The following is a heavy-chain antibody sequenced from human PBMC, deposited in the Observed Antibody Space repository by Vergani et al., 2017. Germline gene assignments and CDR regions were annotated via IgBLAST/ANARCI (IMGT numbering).Heavy chain of an antibody. CDR2: IRGSGGST. CDR3: AKNFRSKSSSWDPSRYYYYYMDV. V-gene: IGHV3-23*04. Sequence: VQLVESGGGLVKPGGSLRLSCAASGFTFSSYAMSWVRQAPGKGLEWVSAIRGSGGSTYYADSAKGRFTISRDNSKNTLYLQMNSLRAEDTAVYYCAKNFRSKSSSWDPSRYYYYYMDVWGKGTTVTVSS. CDR1: GFTFSSYA. J-gene: IGHJ6*03. D-gene: IGHD6-13*01.